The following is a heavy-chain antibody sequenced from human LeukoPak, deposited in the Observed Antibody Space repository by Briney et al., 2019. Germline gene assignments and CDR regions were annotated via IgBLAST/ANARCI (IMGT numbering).Heavy chain of an antibody. D-gene: IGHD6-19*01. Sequence: ASVKVSCKASGYTFTSYDINWVRQATGQGLEWMGWMNPNSGNTDYAQKLQGRVTMTTNTSISTAYMELSSLRSEDTAVYYCARGMRSVAGRRWFDPWGQGTLVTVSS. CDR1: GYTFTSYD. V-gene: IGHV1-8*01. CDR3: ARGMRSVAGRRWFDP. J-gene: IGHJ5*02. CDR2: MNPNSGNT.